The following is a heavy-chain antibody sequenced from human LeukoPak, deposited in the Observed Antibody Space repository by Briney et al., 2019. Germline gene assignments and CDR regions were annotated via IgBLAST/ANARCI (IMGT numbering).Heavy chain of an antibody. Sequence: GGSRRLSCAASGFTLSNYPMHWVRQAPGKGLEWVAVISSDGSNKYFADSVKGRFTMSRDNSENTLYLQMNSLRAEDTAVYYCARDLTSGALFDYWGQGTLVTVSS. D-gene: IGHD4/OR15-4a*01. CDR1: GFTLSNYP. J-gene: IGHJ4*02. CDR2: ISSDGSNK. V-gene: IGHV3-30-3*01. CDR3: ARDLTSGALFDY.